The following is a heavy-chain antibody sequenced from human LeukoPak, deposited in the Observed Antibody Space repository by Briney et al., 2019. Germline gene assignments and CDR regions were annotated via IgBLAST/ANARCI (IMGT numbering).Heavy chain of an antibody. V-gene: IGHV3-15*01. D-gene: IGHD6-19*01. CDR1: GFTFSNAW. CDR3: TTDRGWYYFDY. Sequence: PGGSLRLSCAASGFTFSNAWMSWVRLAQGKGLEWVGRIKSKTDGGTTDYAAPVKGRFTISRDDSKNTLYLQMNSLKTEDTAVYYCTTDRGWYYFDYWGQGTLVTVSS. CDR2: IKSKTDGGTT. J-gene: IGHJ4*02.